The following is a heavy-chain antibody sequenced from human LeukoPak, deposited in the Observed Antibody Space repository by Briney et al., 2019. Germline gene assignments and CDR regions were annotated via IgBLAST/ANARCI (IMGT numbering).Heavy chain of an antibody. V-gene: IGHV3-23*01. CDR2: ISGSGGST. Sequence: GGSLRLSCAASGFTFSSYAMSWVRQAPGKGLEWVSAISGSGGSTYYADSVKGRFTISRDNSKNTLYLQMNSLRAEDTAVYYCASVLNYYDSSGYYLGWGQGTLVTVSS. D-gene: IGHD3-22*01. CDR3: ASVLNYYDSSGYYLG. CDR1: GFTFSSYA. J-gene: IGHJ4*02.